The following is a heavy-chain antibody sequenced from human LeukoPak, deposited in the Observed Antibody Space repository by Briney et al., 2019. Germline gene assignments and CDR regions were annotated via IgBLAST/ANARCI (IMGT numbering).Heavy chain of an antibody. D-gene: IGHD3-22*01. CDR2: INNSGGDT. Sequence: GGSLRLSCAASGFTFRRYAMGWVRQAPGKGLEWVSTINNSGGDTYYAASVKGRFTISRDNSQNTLYLQMSSRRADDTAAYYGAKEDNYDTSGYEDPGSWGQGTLVTVSS. V-gene: IGHV3-23*01. CDR3: AKEDNYDTSGYEDPGS. CDR1: GFTFRRYA. J-gene: IGHJ5*02.